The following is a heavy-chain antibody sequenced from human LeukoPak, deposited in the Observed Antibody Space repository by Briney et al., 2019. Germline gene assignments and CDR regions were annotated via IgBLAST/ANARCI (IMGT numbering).Heavy chain of an antibody. CDR1: GASTSSYY. V-gene: IGHV4-4*07. CDR3: AGRAQTTGWSFDY. CDR2: IHTSGST. Sequence: SGTLSLTCIVSGASTSSYYWSWIRQPAGKGLEWIGQIHTSGSTNYNPSLKSRVAMSVDTSKTQFSLELSSVTAADTAVYYCAGRAQTTGWSFDYWGQGAPVTASS. D-gene: IGHD6-19*01. J-gene: IGHJ4*02.